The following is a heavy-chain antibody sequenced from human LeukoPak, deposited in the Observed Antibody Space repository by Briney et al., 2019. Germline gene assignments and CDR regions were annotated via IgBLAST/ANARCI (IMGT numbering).Heavy chain of an antibody. CDR3: ARITFWSGYNLDY. CDR2: ISESGGST. D-gene: IGHD3-3*01. CDR1: GFTFSTSA. J-gene: IGHJ4*02. Sequence: GGSLRLSCVVSGFTFSTSAMSWVRQAPGKGLEWVSGISESGGSTYYADSVKGRFTISRDNSKNTLYLQMNSLRAEDTAVYYCARITFWSGYNLDYWGQGTLVTVSS. V-gene: IGHV3-23*01.